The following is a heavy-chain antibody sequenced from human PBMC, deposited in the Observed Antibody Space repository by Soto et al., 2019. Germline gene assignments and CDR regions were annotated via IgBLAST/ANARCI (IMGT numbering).Heavy chain of an antibody. V-gene: IGHV4-30-4*01. CDR2: TYYSGGS. J-gene: IGHJ4*02. CDR3: ARLSGYDPAGAADK. D-gene: IGHD5-12*01. Sequence: QVQLQESGPGLVKASQTLSLTCTLSGASVSSAEHYWSWIRQPPGKGLEWIGYTYYSGGSYYNASLQRRVSISVATSQNPCSLKLTSVTAADTAVYYCARLSGYDPAGAADKWGPGILVTVSS. CDR1: GASVSSAEHY.